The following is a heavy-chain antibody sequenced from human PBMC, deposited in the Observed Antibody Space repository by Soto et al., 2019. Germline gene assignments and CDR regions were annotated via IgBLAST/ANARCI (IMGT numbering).Heavy chain of an antibody. CDR2: INAGNGNT. D-gene: IGHD2-2*01. CDR3: ARRQGAHCSSTSCYAFDI. V-gene: IGHV1-3*01. CDR1: GYTFTSYA. Sequence: ASVKVSCKASGYTFTSYAMHWVRQAPGQRLEWMGWINAGNGNTKYSQKFQGRVTITRDTSASTAYMELSSLRSEDTAVYYCARRQGAHCSSTSCYAFDIWGQGTMVTVSS. J-gene: IGHJ3*02.